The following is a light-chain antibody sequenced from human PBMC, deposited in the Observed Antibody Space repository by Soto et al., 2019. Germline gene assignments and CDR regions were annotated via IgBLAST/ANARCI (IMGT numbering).Light chain of an antibody. CDR2: GAS. V-gene: IGKV3-20*01. CDR1: QSVGSS. Sequence: EILMTQSPGTLSLSTGERATLSCRASQSVGSSLSWYQQKPGQAPRLLFYGASNRATAIPDRFSGSGFGTDFTLTITRLEPEDFAVYYCQQYGDSPQTFGPGTIV. CDR3: QQYGDSPQT. J-gene: IGKJ1*01.